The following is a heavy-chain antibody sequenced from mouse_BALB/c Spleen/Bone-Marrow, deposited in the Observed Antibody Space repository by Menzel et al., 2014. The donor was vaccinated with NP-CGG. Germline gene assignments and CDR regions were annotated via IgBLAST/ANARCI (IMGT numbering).Heavy chain of an antibody. Sequence: VQLQQSGAELVKPGTSVEMSCKASGYTFTSYWMHWVKQRPGQGLEWIGDIYPGSGSTNYNEKFKGKATLTVDTSSSTADTQHTGLSSVDTAFYCNRACENWCQGTTLSVSS. CDR3: RACEN. J-gene: IGHJ2*01. CDR1: GYTFTSYW. V-gene: IGHV1-55*01. CDR2: IYPGSGST.